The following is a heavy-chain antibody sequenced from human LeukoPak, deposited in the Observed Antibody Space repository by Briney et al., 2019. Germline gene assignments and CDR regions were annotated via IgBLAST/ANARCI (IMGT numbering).Heavy chain of an antibody. CDR1: GFTFSSYE. CDR2: ISSSGSTI. V-gene: IGHV3-48*03. CDR3: AREPGIAEYYFDY. D-gene: IGHD6-13*01. Sequence: GGSLRLSCAASGFTFSSYEMNWVRQAPGKGLEWVSYISSSGSTIYYADSVKGRFTISRDSAKNSLYLQMNSLRAEDTAVYYCAREPGIAEYYFDYWGQGTLVTVSS. J-gene: IGHJ4*02.